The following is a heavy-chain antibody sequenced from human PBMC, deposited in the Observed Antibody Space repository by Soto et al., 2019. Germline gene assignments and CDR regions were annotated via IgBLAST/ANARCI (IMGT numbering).Heavy chain of an antibody. CDR1: GFTFSSYA. CDR2: ISGSGGST. V-gene: IGHV3-23*01. J-gene: IGHJ4*02. D-gene: IGHD3-3*01. Sequence: GGSLRLSCAASGFTFSSYAMSWVRQTPGKGLEWVSAISGSGGSTYYADSVQGRFTISRDNSKNTLSLQMNSLRAEDAAVYYCAKVLGRFYDFWSGYQIVFDYWGQGTLVTVSS. CDR3: AKVLGRFYDFWSGYQIVFDY.